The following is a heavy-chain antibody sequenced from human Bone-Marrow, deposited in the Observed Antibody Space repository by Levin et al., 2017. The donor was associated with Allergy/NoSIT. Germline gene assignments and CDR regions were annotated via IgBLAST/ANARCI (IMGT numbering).Heavy chain of an antibody. CDR1: GGSFSGYY. D-gene: IGHD6-19*01. CDR2: INHSGST. V-gene: IGHV4-34*01. J-gene: IGHJ2*01. CDR3: ARKGAVAGYWYFDL. Sequence: KPGGSLRLSCAVYGGSFSGYYWSWIRQPPGKGLEWIGEINHSGSTNYNPSLKSRVTISVDTSKNQFSLKVRSVTAADTAVYYCARKGAVAGYWYFDLWGRGTLVTVSS.